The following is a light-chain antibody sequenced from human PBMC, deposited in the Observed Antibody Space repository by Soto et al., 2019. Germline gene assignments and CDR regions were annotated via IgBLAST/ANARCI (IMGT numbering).Light chain of an antibody. V-gene: IGKV3-20*01. CDR3: QQYDSPPRT. Sequence: EIVLMQSPGTLSLSPGERATLSCRASQSVSSSYLAWYQQKPGQAPRLLIYGTSSRATGIPDRFSGSGSGTDFTLTISRLEPEDFAVYYCQQYDSPPRTFGQGTKVEIK. J-gene: IGKJ1*01. CDR1: QSVSSSY. CDR2: GTS.